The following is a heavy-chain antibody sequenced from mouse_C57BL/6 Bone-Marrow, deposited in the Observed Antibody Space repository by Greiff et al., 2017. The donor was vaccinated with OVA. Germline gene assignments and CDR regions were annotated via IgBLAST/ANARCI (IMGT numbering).Heavy chain of an antibody. J-gene: IGHJ2*01. CDR1: GYTFTSYW. CDR3: TRLIPYTVVADY. V-gene: IGHV1-5*01. CDR2: IYPGNSDT. Sequence: EVKLVESGTVLARPGASVKMSCKTSGYTFTSYWMHWVKQRPGQGLEWIGAIYPGNSDTSYNQKFKGKAKLTAVTSASTAYMELSSLTNEDSAVYYCTRLIPYTVVADYWGQGTTLTVSS. D-gene: IGHD1-1*01.